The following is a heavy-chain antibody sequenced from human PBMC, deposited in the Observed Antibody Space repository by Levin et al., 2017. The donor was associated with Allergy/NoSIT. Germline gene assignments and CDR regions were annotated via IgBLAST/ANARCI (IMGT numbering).Heavy chain of an antibody. CDR2: ISLGSGPYT. D-gene: IGHD1-20*01. CDR3: ARGPSSHITGLYFEH. CDR1: GFIFSDYY. J-gene: IGHJ4*02. Sequence: GGSLRLSCAASGFIFSDYYMTWIRQAPGKGLEWISYISLGSGPYTNYAESVKGRFTISRDNAKNSLYLQMDSMRAEDAAVYYCARGPSSHITGLYFEHWGQGNLVTVSS. V-gene: IGHV3-11*05.